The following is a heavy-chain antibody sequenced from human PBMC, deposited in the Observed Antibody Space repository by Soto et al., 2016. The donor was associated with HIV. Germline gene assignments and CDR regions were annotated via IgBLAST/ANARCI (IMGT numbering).Heavy chain of an antibody. J-gene: IGHJ4*02. CDR1: GFTFSDYW. Sequence: EVQLVESGGGLVQSGGSLRLSCAASGFTFSDYWMHWVRQAPGKGLVWVSRINSDGSSTSYADSVKGRFTISRDNAKNTLYLQMSSLGAEDTAVYYCARVNHYYDSSSYYSPYFDFWGQGTLVTVSS. V-gene: IGHV3-74*01. D-gene: IGHD3-22*01. CDR2: INSDGSST. CDR3: ARVNHYYDSSSYYSPYFDF.